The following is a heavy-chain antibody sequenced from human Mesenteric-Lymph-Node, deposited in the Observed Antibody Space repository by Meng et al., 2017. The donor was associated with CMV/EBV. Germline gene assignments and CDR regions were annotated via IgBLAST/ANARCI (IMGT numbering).Heavy chain of an antibody. Sequence: GSLRLSCTVSGTSVSSGSYYWIWIRQPPGKGLEWIGYIYYSGTTNYNPSLESRITISLDRPTNQFSLKLTSVTAADTAVYYCARSPHYGGNVFDYWGQGTLVTVSS. V-gene: IGHV4-61*01. CDR3: ARSPHYGGNVFDY. J-gene: IGHJ4*02. CDR2: IYYSGTT. D-gene: IGHD4-23*01. CDR1: GTSVSSGSYY.